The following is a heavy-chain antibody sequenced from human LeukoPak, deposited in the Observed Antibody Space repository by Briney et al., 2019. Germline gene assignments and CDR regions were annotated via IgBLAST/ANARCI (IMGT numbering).Heavy chain of an antibody. CDR1: GGSISSYY. Sequence: SETLSLTCTVSGGSISSYYWSWVRQPPGKGLEWIGFVYYTGSTNYSPSLKSRVTISVDTSKNQFSLKLSSVTAADTAVYYCARDLLSPYYDILTGYFGAFDIWGQGTMVTVSS. J-gene: IGHJ3*02. CDR3: ARDLLSPYYDILTGYFGAFDI. V-gene: IGHV4-59*01. D-gene: IGHD3-9*01. CDR2: VYYTGST.